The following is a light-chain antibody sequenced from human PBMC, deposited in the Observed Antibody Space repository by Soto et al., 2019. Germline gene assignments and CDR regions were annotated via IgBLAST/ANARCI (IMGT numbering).Light chain of an antibody. CDR3: QQYSNWPPGT. CDR1: QLISCN. V-gene: IGKV3-15*01. CDR2: GVS. Sequence: IVLTQSPCTLSLSPGERATLSCRVSQLISCNLAWYQQKPGQAPRLLIYGVSTRATGIPARFSGSGSGTEFTLTITSLQPEDFAVYYCQQYSNWPPGTFGQGTQVDIK. J-gene: IGKJ1*01.